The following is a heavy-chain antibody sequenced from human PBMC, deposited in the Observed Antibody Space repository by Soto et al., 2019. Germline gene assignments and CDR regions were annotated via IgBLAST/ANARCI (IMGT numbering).Heavy chain of an antibody. CDR1: GFTFSSYA. CDR3: ARALIVVVVAATNRAPFDY. D-gene: IGHD2-15*01. CDR2: ISYDGSNK. V-gene: IGHV3-30-3*01. Sequence: GGSLRLSCAASGFTFSSYAMHWVRQAPDKRLERVAVISYDGSNKYYADSVKGRFTISRDNSKNTLYLQMNSLRSEDTAVYYCARALIVVVVAATNRAPFDYWGQGTLVTVSS. J-gene: IGHJ4*02.